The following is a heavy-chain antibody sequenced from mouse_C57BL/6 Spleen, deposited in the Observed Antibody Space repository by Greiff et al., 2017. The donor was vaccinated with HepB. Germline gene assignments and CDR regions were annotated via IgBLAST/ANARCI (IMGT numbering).Heavy chain of an antibody. CDR1: GFSLTSYG. D-gene: IGHD1-1*01. CDR2: IWGVGST. Sequence: VQGVESGPGLVAPSQSLSITCTVSGFSLTSYGVDWVRQSPGKGLEWLGVIWGVGSTNYNSALKSRLSISKDNSKSQVFLKMNSLQTDDTAMYYCARSHYYGSSYGDYAMDYWGQGTSVTVSS. CDR3: ARSHYYGSSYGDYAMDY. V-gene: IGHV2-6*01. J-gene: IGHJ4*01.